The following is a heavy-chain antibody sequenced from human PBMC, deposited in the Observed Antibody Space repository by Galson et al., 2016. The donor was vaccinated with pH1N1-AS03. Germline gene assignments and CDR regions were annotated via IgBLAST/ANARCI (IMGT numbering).Heavy chain of an antibody. Sequence: SVKVSCKASGYIFTGFYVTWVRQAPGQGLKWMGWINTDGGVTNYAQKFNAWVTLSRDTSVITAYMELHGLKSDDTAVYYCASDPRGPYSSATCPTTYYFGMDVWGQGATVIVSS. CDR3: ASDPRGPYSSATCPTTYYFGMDV. D-gene: IGHD2-21*01. V-gene: IGHV1-2*04. CDR1: GYIFTGFY. CDR2: INTDGGVT. J-gene: IGHJ6*02.